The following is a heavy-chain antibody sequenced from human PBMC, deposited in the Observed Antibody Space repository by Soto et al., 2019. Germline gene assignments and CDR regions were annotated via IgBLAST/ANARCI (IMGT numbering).Heavy chain of an antibody. CDR1: GGSIGSAGYS. J-gene: IGHJ5*02. D-gene: IGHD3-10*01. V-gene: IGHV4-30-2*01. CDR2: IYESGTY. Sequence: SGTLSLTCAVSGGSIGSAGYSWSWMRQLPGGGLDWIGYIYESGTYLYNPALRTLLTISLNWSDKQYSLTMNSVTAAATAVYFSARSHLNSGSGNYRNLMFDPWGQGTQVTVSS. CDR3: ARSHLNSGSGNYRNLMFDP.